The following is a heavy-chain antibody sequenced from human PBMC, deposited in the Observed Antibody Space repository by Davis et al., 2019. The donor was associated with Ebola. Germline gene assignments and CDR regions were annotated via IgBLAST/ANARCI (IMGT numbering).Heavy chain of an antibody. CDR3: AKDGKIAVAGTYYYYGMDV. J-gene: IGHJ6*02. V-gene: IGHV3-23*01. Sequence: GESLKISCAASGFTFIDYAMYWVRQSPGKGLEWVSTISGSGGTTYYADSVKGRFTISRDNSKNTLYLQMNSLRAEDTAVYYCAKDGKIAVAGTYYYYGMDVWGQGTTVTVFS. CDR1: GFTFIDYA. CDR2: ISGSGGTT. D-gene: IGHD6-19*01.